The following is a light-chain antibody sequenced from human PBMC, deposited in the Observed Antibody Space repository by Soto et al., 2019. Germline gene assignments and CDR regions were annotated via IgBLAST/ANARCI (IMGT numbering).Light chain of an antibody. V-gene: IGKV3-15*01. CDR1: QSVSSNY. J-gene: IGKJ5*01. Sequence: VWTQTQRTRSLSAREIATVSCRAIQSVSSNYFAWYQQKPGQAPRLLIYGASTRATGIPARFSGSWSGTEVTLTIISLQSEDFAVYYCQQYNSWPPVNCGQGTRLEIK. CDR2: GAS. CDR3: QQYNSWPPVN.